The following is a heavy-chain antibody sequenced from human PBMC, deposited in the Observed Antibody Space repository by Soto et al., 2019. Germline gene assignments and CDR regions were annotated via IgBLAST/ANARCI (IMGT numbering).Heavy chain of an antibody. D-gene: IGHD1-26*01. J-gene: IGHJ4*02. CDR1: GGSVRSSTYY. CDR3: ARVERGSYPDH. Sequence: PSETLSLTCTVSGGSVRSSTYYWGWIRQAPGKGLEWIASIYYSGRTHNNPALKSRVTMSVGTYTNQFSLQMNSLRADDTAVYYCARVERGSYPDHWGLGTLVTVSS. V-gene: IGHV4-39*07. CDR2: IYYSGRT.